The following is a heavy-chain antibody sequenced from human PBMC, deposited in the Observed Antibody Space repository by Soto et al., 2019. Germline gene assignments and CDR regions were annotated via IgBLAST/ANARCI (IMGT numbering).Heavy chain of an antibody. D-gene: IGHD5-18*01. Sequence: EVQLVESGGGLVQPGGSVRLSCAASKFTITSYWMNWVRQAPGKGLVWVSRINRDGSSISYADAVKGRFTISRDNAKNTLYQHINNLRVEVTAVDYWAREVSHGYVLRGMDVWGQGTPVTVFS. J-gene: IGHJ6*02. CDR2: INRDGSSI. V-gene: IGHV3-74*01. CDR1: KFTITSYW. CDR3: AREVSHGYVLRGMDV.